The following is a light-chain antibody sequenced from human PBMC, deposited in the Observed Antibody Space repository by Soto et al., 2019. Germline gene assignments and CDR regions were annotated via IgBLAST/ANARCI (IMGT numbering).Light chain of an antibody. V-gene: IGKV3-15*01. CDR1: QSVSSN. CDR2: GPS. CDR3: QQYNNWPFT. J-gene: IGKJ2*01. Sequence: EIVMTQSPATLAVSPGERATLSCRASQSVSSNLACYPQNPGQAPSLLIYGPSTRATGIPARCSGSGSGTEFTLTISSLQSEDFAIYYCQQYNNWPFTFGHGTKLEIK.